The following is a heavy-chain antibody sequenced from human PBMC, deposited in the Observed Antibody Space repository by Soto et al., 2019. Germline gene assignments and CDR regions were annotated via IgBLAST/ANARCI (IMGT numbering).Heavy chain of an antibody. CDR3: ERRAAPDY. D-gene: IGHD6-13*01. V-gene: IGHV3-30*03. CDR2: ISYDGSSK. CDR1: GFTLSSYG. J-gene: IGHJ4*02. Sequence: GGSLRRSCAASGFTLSSYGMHWVRQALGKGLEWVAVISYDGSSKYYADSVKGRFTISRDNSKNTLYLQMNSLRAEDTAVYYCERRAAPDYWGQGTLVTVS.